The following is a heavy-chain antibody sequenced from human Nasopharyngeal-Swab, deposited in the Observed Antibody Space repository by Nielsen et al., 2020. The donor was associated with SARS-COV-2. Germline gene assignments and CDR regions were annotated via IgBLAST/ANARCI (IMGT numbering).Heavy chain of an antibody. CDR2: IYHSGST. V-gene: IGHV4-4*02. CDR1: GGSISSSNW. D-gene: IGHD5-12*01. CDR3: ARGEGDIAGSGNDY. Sequence: SETLSLTCAVSGGSISSSNWWSWVRQPPGKGLEWIGEIYHSGSTNHNPSLKSRVTISVDKSKNQFSLKLSSVTAADTAVYYCARGEGDIAGSGNDYWGQGTLVTVSS. J-gene: IGHJ4*02.